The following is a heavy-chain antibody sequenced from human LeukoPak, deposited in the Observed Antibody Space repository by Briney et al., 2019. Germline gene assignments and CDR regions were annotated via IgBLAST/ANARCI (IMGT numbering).Heavy chain of an antibody. Sequence: GGSLRLSCAASGFTVSSNYMSWVRQAPGKGLEWVSGISWNSGSIGYADSVKGRFTISRDNAKSSLYLQMNSLRAEDTALYYCAKDMEQYYYDSSGYYDYWGQGTLVTVSS. CDR3: AKDMEQYYYDSSGYYDY. J-gene: IGHJ4*02. V-gene: IGHV3-9*01. D-gene: IGHD3-22*01. CDR1: GFTVSSNY. CDR2: ISWNSGSI.